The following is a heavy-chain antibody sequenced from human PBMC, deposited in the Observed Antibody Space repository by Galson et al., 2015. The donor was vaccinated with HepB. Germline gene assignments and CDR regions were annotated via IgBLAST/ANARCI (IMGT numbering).Heavy chain of an antibody. J-gene: IGHJ4*02. CDR3: ARDRFRSYDFLTGGVTGYYFDY. Sequence: SLKSRVTISVDTSKNQFSLKLSSVTAGDTAVYYCARDRFRSYDFLTGGVTGYYFDYWGQGTLVTVSS. D-gene: IGHD3-9*01. V-gene: IGHV4-39*07.